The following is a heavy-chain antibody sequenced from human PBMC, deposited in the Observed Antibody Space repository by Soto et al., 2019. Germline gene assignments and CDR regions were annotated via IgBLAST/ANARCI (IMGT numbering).Heavy chain of an antibody. CDR2: VHYTGNT. CDR3: AADSSGWPVPWDV. Sequence: SETLSLTCTVSGGSISSYYWSWIRQPPGKGLEWFGYVHYTGNTNYNPSLKSRVTISVDTSKNQFSLKLSSVTAADTAVYYCAADSSGWPVPWDVWGKGTTVTVSS. V-gene: IGHV4-59*08. J-gene: IGHJ6*04. CDR1: GGSISSYY. D-gene: IGHD6-19*01.